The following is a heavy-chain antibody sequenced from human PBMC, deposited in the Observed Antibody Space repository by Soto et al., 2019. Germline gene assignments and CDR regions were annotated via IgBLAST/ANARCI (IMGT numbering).Heavy chain of an antibody. D-gene: IGHD6-19*01. CDR2: ISGSGGST. V-gene: IGHV3-23*01. Sequence: GGSLRLSCAASGFTFSSYAMSWVRQAPGKGLEWVSAISGSGGSTYYADSVKGRFTISRDNSKNTLYLQMNSLRAEDTAVYYCAKRLEQSGIAVAGLFDYWGQGTLVTVSS. CDR1: GFTFSSYA. J-gene: IGHJ4*02. CDR3: AKRLEQSGIAVAGLFDY.